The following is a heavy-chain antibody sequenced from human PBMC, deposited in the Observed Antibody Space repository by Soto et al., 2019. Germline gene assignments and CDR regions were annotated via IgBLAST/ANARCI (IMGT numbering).Heavy chain of an antibody. D-gene: IGHD2-8*01. CDR1: GGSISSYY. J-gene: IGHJ5*02. Sequence: SETLSLPCTVSGGSISSYYWSWIRQPPWKGLEWIGYVYYSGSTNYNPSLKSRVTISVDTSKNQFSLKLSSVTAADTAVYYCARCDVLMGYAQFPDVNWFDPGGQGTLVTVSS. CDR2: VYYSGST. V-gene: IGHV4-59*08. CDR3: ARCDVLMGYAQFPDVNWFDP.